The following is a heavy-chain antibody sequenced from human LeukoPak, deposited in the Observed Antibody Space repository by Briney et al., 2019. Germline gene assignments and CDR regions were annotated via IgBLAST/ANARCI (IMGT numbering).Heavy chain of an antibody. J-gene: IGHJ4*02. V-gene: IGHV4-31*03. D-gene: IGHD2-15*01. CDR3: ASLGCSGGSCYPY. CDR1: GGSISSGGYY. Sequence: PSETLSLTCTVSGGSISSGGYYWTWIRQRPGKGLEWIGYIFYSGSTYYNPSLKSRVTISGDTSKNQFSLRLSSVTAADTAVYYCASLGCSGGSCYPYWGREPWSPSPQ. CDR2: IFYSGST.